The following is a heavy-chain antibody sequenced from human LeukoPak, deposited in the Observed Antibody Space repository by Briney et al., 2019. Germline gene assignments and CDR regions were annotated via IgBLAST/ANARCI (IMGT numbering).Heavy chain of an antibody. CDR2: MNPNSGNT. D-gene: IGHD3-22*01. CDR3: ARGRYYDSSGNTPFDY. V-gene: IGHV1-8*01. Sequence: ASVKVSCKASGYTFTSYDINWVRQAAGQGLEWMGWMNPNSGNTGYAQKFQGRVTMTRNTSISTAYMELSSLRSEDTAVYYCARGRYYDSSGNTPFDYWGQGTLVTVSS. J-gene: IGHJ4*02. CDR1: GYTFTSYD.